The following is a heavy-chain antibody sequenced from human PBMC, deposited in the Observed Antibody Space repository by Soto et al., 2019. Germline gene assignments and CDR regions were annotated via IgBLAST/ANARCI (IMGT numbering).Heavy chain of an antibody. Sequence: QVQLVQSGAEVKKPGASVKVSCKASGYTFTSYGISWVRQAPGQGLEWMGWISAYNGNTNSAQKLKGRVTMTTDTPTSTAYMELRSLTSDDTAVYYWARDMEEYPWDWFDHWGQGTLVTVSS. CDR1: GYTFTSYG. CDR2: ISAYNGNT. CDR3: ARDMEEYPWDWFDH. D-gene: IGHD3-16*01. V-gene: IGHV1-18*01. J-gene: IGHJ5*02.